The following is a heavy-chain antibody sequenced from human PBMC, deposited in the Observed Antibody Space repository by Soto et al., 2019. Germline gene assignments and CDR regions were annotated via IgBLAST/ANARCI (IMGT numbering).Heavy chain of an antibody. CDR2: ISGSGGST. CDR1: GFTFSSYA. CDR3: VRDGGSPDIDFDY. V-gene: IGHV3-23*01. D-gene: IGHD3-3*01. Sequence: HPGGSLRLSCAASGFTFSSYAMSWVRQAPGKGLEWVSAISGSGGSTYYADSVKGRFTISRDNSKNTVYLQMNSLRAEDTAMYYCVRDGGSPDIDFDYWGQGTLVTVSS. J-gene: IGHJ4*02.